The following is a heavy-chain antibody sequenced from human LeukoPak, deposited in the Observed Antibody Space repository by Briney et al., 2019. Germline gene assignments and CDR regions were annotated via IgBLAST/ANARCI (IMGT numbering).Heavy chain of an antibody. CDR2: ISGSGGST. V-gene: IGHV3-23*01. Sequence: GGSLRLSCPASGFTFSSYAMSRVRQAPAKGLEWVSAISGSGGSTYYADPVKGRFTNSRENSKNTLYLQMNSLRAEDTAVYYCAKGPEDIVVVPAAIGWGQGTLVTVSS. J-gene: IGHJ4*02. CDR3: AKGPEDIVVVPAAIG. D-gene: IGHD2-2*01. CDR1: GFTFSSYA.